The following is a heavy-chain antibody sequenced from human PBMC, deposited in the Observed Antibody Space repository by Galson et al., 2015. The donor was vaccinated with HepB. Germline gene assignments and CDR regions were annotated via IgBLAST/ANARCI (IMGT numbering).Heavy chain of an antibody. V-gene: IGHV1-69*13. CDR3: AICGDCFDDAFDI. CDR2: IIPIFGTA. D-gene: IGHD2-21*01. J-gene: IGHJ3*02. CDR1: GGTFSSYA. Sequence: SVKVSCKASGGTFSSYAISWVRQAPGQGLEWMGGIIPIFGTANYAQKFQGRVTITADESTSTAYMELSSLRSEDTAVYYCAICGDCFDDAFDIWGQGTMVTVSS.